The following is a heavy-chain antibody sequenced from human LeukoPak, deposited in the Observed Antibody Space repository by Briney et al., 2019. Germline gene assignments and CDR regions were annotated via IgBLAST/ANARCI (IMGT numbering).Heavy chain of an antibody. CDR3: ARGQLPMYSSSWYGIYNWFDP. Sequence: SETLSLTCTVSGGSISSSSYYWGWIRQPPGKGLEWIGSIYFGGSSYYSPSLKSRVTISVDTSNNQFSLKLSSVTAADTAVYYCARGQLPMYSSSWYGIYNWFDPWGQGTLVTVSS. V-gene: IGHV4-39*07. J-gene: IGHJ5*02. CDR2: IYFGGSS. D-gene: IGHD6-13*01. CDR1: GGSISSSSYY.